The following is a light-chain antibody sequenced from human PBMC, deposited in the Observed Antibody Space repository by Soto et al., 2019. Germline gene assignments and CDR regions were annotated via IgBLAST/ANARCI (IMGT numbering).Light chain of an antibody. CDR1: SSDVGAYNF. Sequence: QSVLTQPASVSGCPGQSITISCTGTSSDVGAYNFASWYQQHPGKAPKLMIYDVTNRPSGVSDRFSGSKSGNMASLSISGLQAEDEADYYCNSYTSSSTYVFGTGTKVTVL. CDR2: DVT. V-gene: IGLV2-14*01. J-gene: IGLJ1*01. CDR3: NSYTSSSTYV.